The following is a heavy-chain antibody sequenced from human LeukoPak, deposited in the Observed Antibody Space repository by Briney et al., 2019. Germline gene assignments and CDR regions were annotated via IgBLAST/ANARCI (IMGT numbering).Heavy chain of an antibody. CDR2: ISSSSSYI. J-gene: IGHJ4*02. V-gene: IGHV3-21*01. CDR1: GFTFSSYS. D-gene: IGHD3-10*01. Sequence: PGGSLRLSCAASGFTFSSYSMNWVRQAPGKGLEWVSSISSSSSYIYYADSVKGRFTISRDNAKNSLYLQMNSLRAEDTAVYYCARVRGPRAGFDYWGQGTLVTVSS. CDR3: ARVRGPRAGFDY.